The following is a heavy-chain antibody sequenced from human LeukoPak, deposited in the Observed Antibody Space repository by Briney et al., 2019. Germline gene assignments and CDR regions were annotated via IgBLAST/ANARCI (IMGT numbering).Heavy chain of an antibody. Sequence: GGSLRLSCAASGYTFRDYSVNWVRQVPGKGLEWVSSISSTGSYIYYAGSVKGRFTISRDNAKNSLYLQMNSLRDEDTAVYYCVSGNDPDYLWGTYRVDAFDIWGQGTMVIVSS. J-gene: IGHJ3*02. CDR3: VSGNDPDYLWGTYRVDAFDI. CDR1: GYTFRDYS. D-gene: IGHD3-16*02. CDR2: ISSTGSYI. V-gene: IGHV3-21*01.